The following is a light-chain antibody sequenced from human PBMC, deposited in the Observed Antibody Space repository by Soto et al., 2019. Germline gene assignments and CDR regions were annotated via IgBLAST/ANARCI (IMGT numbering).Light chain of an antibody. CDR2: DAS. V-gene: IGKV3-11*01. CDR1: QSVSSY. J-gene: IGKJ2*01. CDR3: QQRSNWPPMYT. Sequence: EIVLTQSPATLSLSPGERATLSCRASQSVSSYLAWYQQKPGPAPRLLIYDASNRATGIPARFSGSGSGTDFTLTISRLEPEEFAVYYWQQRSNWPPMYTFGPGTKLEL.